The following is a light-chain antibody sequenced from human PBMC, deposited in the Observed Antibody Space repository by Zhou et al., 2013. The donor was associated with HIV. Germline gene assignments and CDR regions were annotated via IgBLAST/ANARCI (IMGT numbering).Light chain of an antibody. CDR2: VAS. CDR3: QKYDRAPLT. V-gene: IGKV1-27*01. J-gene: IGKJ4*01. Sequence: IQLTQSPSSLSASVRDRVTITCRASQGISSFLAWYQQKPGKAPKLLIHVASTLQSGVPSRFSGSRSGTDFTLTISSLQPEDVATYYCQKYDRAPLTFGGGTKVEIK. CDR1: QGISSF.